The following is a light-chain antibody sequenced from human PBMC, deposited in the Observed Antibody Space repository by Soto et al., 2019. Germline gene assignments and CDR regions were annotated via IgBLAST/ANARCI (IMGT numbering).Light chain of an antibody. CDR1: QSVSSSY. CDR3: QQYGSSPPYP. CDR2: GAS. Sequence: EIVLTQSPGTLSLSPGERATLSCRASQSVSSSYLAWYQQKPGQAPRLLIYGASSRATGIPDRFSGSVSGTDFTLTISRLEPEDFAVYYCQQYGSSPPYPFGQWTRLEIK. V-gene: IGKV3-20*01. J-gene: IGKJ5*01.